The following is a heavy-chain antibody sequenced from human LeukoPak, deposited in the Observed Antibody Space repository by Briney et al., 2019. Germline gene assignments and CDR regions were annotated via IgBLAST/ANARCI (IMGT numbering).Heavy chain of an antibody. D-gene: IGHD2-15*01. CDR2: ISNGVSTR. V-gene: IGHV3-48*03. CDR1: GFTFWSYE. CDR3: ARSYCSGGSCYVLDY. J-gene: IGHJ4*02. Sequence: LPGGSLRLSCAASGFTFWSYEMNWVRQAPGKGLEWVAYISNGVSTRYYADSVRGRFTISRDNAKKSLYLQMNSLRAEDTAVYYCARSYCSGGSCYVLDYWGQGTLVTVPS.